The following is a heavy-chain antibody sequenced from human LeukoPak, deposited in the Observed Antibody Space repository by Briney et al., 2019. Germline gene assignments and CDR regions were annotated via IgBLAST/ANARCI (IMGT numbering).Heavy chain of an antibody. CDR2: IKQDGSEK. J-gene: IGHJ4*02. Sequence: PGGSLRLSCAASGFTFSSYWMSWVRQAPGKGLEWVANIKQDGSEKYYVDSVKGRFTISRDNDKNSLYLQMNSLRAEDTAVYYCARDLMAYSGSYGDYFDYWGQGTLVTVSS. D-gene: IGHD1-26*01. CDR1: GFTFSSYW. V-gene: IGHV3-7*01. CDR3: ARDLMAYSGSYGDYFDY.